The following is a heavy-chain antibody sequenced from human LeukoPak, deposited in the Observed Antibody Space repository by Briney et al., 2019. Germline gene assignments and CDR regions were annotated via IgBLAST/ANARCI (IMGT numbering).Heavy chain of an antibody. CDR2: IYYSGST. V-gene: IGHV4-59*01. D-gene: IGHD5-12*01. Sequence: SETLSLTCTVSGGSISSYYWSWIRQPPGKGLEWIGYIYYSGSTNYNPSLKSRVTISVDTSKNQFSLKLSSVTAADTAVYYCARVSLTYSGYDRWNYWGQGTLVTVSS. CDR1: GGSISSYY. CDR3: ARVSLTYSGYDRWNY. J-gene: IGHJ4*02.